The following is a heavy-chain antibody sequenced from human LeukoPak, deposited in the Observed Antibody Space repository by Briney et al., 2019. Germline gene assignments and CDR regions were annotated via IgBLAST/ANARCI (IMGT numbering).Heavy chain of an antibody. CDR2: IRSSGSTK. CDR1: GFTFSGYY. CDR3: ASSDPRGGDLAVLRITMFRGANSDYYRMDV. Sequence: PGGSLRLSCAASGFTFSGYYMNWIRQAPGKGLEWVSYIRSSGSTKYYADSVKGRFTISRDNSKNTLYLQMNSLRAEDTAVYYCASSDPRGGDLAVLRITMFRGANSDYYRMDVWVRGTTATVS. D-gene: IGHD3-10*01. V-gene: IGHV3-11*04. J-gene: IGHJ6*02.